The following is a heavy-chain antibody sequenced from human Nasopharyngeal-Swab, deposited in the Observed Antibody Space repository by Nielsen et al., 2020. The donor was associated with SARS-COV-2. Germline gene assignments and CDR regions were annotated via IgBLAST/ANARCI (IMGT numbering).Heavy chain of an antibody. Sequence: SETLSLTCTVSGGSISSGDHSWSWIRQPPGKGLEWIGYIYYSGSTYYNPSLKSRVTVSVDTSKNQFSLKMSSVTAADTAVYYCARAPTAGGPDYWSQGTLVTVSS. J-gene: IGHJ4*02. CDR1: GGSISSGDHS. V-gene: IGHV4-30-4*01. CDR2: IYYSGST. D-gene: IGHD6-13*01. CDR3: ARAPTAGGPDY.